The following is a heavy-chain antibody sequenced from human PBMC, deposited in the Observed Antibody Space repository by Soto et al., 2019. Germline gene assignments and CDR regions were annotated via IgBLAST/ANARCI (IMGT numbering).Heavy chain of an antibody. J-gene: IGHJ4*02. Sequence: EASVKVSCKASGDTFSSYDLNWVRQATGQGLEWMGWMNPNSRNTGYAQKFQGRVTMARDTSISAAYMELTSLTSDDTAVYYCARGRVSSSSGYHLDYWGQGTLVTVSS. V-gene: IGHV1-8*01. CDR3: ARGRVSSSSGYHLDY. D-gene: IGHD5-12*01. CDR1: GDTFSSYD. CDR2: MNPNSRNT.